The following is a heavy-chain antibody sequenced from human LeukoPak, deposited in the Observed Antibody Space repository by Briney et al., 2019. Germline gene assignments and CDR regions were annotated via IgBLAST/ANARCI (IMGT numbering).Heavy chain of an antibody. D-gene: IGHD3-22*01. V-gene: IGHV4-59*01. J-gene: IGHJ4*02. CDR3: AREYYDSSGFFQY. CDR2: IYYSGST. CDR1: GGSISSDY. Sequence: PSETLSLTCTVSGGSISSDYWSWIRQPPGKGLEWIGYIYYSGSTNYNPSLKSRVTISVDASKNQFSLKLSSVTAAGTAVYYCAREYYDSSGFFQYWGQGTLVTVSS.